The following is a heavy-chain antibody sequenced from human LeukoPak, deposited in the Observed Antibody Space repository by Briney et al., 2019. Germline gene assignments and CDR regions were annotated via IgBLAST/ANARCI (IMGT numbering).Heavy chain of an antibody. D-gene: IGHD1-26*01. CDR2: IYYSGST. CDR3: ARQEGILGAKGAFDA. CDR1: GDSITSSTDY. Sequence: TSETLSLTCTVSGDSITSSTDYWGCLRQSPGKGLEWIGSIYYSGSTYFNPSLKSRVTMSVDPSKNQFSLNLASMTAADTAVYYCARQEGILGAKGAFDAWGQGTMVTVSS. J-gene: IGHJ3*01. V-gene: IGHV4-39*01.